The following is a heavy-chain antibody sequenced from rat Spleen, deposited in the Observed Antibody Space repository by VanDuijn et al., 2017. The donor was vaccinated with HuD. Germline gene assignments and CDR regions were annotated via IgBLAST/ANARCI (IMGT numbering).Heavy chain of an antibody. V-gene: IGHV5-22*01. CDR1: GFTFSNYD. CDR2: ISYEGSGT. CDR3: ARLDTTFDY. J-gene: IGHJ2*01. Sequence: EVQLVESGGGLVQPGRSLKLSCAASGFTFSNYDMAWVRQAPTKGLEWVASISYEGSGTYYGDSVKGRFTISRDNAKSTLYLQMNSLRSEDTATYYCARLDTTFDYWGQGVMVTVSS. D-gene: IGHD1-5*01.